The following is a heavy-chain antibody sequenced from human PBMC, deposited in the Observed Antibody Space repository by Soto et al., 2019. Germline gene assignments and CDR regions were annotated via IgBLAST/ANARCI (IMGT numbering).Heavy chain of an antibody. V-gene: IGHV3-23*01. J-gene: IGHJ4*02. CDR3: AKKSYHDPAF. D-gene: IGHD2-2*01. Sequence: PGGSLRLSCAASGFTFRTYAMTWARQAPGKGLEWVSAISGSGGSPYYADSVKGRFTISRDNSKNTLYLQMNSLRAEDTAVYYCAKKSYHDPAFWGQGALVTVSS. CDR2: ISGSGGSP. CDR1: GFTFRTYA.